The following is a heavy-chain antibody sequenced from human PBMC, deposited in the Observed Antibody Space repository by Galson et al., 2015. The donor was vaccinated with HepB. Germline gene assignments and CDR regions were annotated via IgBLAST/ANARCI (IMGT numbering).Heavy chain of an antibody. J-gene: IGHJ6*03. Sequence: QSGAEVKKPGESLKISCKGSGYSFTSYWIGWVRQMPGKGLEWMGIIYPGDSDTRYSPSFQGQVTISADKSISTAYLQWSSLKASDTAMYYCARQRTTVTTLRYYYMDVWGKGTTVTVSS. D-gene: IGHD4-11*01. V-gene: IGHV5-51*01. CDR1: GYSFTSYW. CDR3: ARQRTTVTTLRYYYMDV. CDR2: IYPGDSDT.